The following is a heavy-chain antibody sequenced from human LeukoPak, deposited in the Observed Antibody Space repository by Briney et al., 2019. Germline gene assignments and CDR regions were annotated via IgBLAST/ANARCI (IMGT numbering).Heavy chain of an antibody. J-gene: IGHJ4*02. CDR3: ATVVYSSGWYDLSYFDY. D-gene: IGHD6-19*01. Sequence: GGSLRLSCAASEFTFSSYWMTWVRQAPGKGLEWVANIKHDGSEKYYVDSVKGRFTISRDNAKNSLYLQMNSLRDEDTAVYYCATVVYSSGWYDLSYFDYWGQGTLVTVSS. CDR1: EFTFSSYW. CDR2: IKHDGSEK. V-gene: IGHV3-7*01.